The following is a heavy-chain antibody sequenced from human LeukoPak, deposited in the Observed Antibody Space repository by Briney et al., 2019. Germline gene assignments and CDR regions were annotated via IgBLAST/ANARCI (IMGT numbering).Heavy chain of an antibody. CDR3: ARTDQMITFGEVIVDAFDI. D-gene: IGHD3-16*02. CDR2: IYYSGST. Sequence: SETLSLTCTVSGGSISSYYWSWIRQPPGKGLEWIGYIYYSGSTNYNPSLKSRVTISVDTSKNQFSLKLSSVTAADTAVYYCARTDQMITFGEVIVDAFDIWGQGTMVTVSS. J-gene: IGHJ3*02. CDR1: GGSISSYY. V-gene: IGHV4-59*08.